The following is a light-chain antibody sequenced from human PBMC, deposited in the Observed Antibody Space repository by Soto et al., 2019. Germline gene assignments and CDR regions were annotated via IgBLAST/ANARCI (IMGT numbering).Light chain of an antibody. CDR3: QQRAKWPLT. Sequence: EIVLTQSPVTLSLSPGQRATLSCRASQSVYNFLAWYQQKPGQAPRLLISDASERATGIPARFSGSGSGTDFTLTISRLEPEDFAIYYCQQRAKWPLTFGGGTKVEIK. CDR1: QSVYNF. CDR2: DAS. J-gene: IGKJ4*01. V-gene: IGKV3-11*01.